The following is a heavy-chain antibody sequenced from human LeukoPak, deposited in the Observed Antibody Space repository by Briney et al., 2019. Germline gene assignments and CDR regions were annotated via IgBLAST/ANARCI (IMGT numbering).Heavy chain of an antibody. Sequence: PGRSLRLSCAASGFTFSNFAMHWVRQAPGKGLEGVAVISYDGSIKYYADSVKGRFTISRDNSKNTLYLQMNSLRAEDTAVYYCAREDMTTVTTRWAFDIWGQGSMVTVSS. CDR1: GFTFSNFA. D-gene: IGHD4-17*01. CDR3: AREDMTTVTTRWAFDI. CDR2: ISYDGSIK. J-gene: IGHJ3*02. V-gene: IGHV3-30*04.